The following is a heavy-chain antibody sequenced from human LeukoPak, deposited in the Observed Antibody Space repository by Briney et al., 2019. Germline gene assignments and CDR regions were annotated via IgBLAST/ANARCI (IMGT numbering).Heavy chain of an antibody. D-gene: IGHD3-9*01. CDR2: ISSSSSYI. Sequence: PGGSLRLSCAASGFTFSSYSMNWVCQAPGKGLEWVSSISSSSSYIYYADSVKGRFTISRDNAKNSLYLQMNSLRAEDTAVYYCARVYEIWYAFDYWGQGTLVTVSS. J-gene: IGHJ4*02. CDR1: GFTFSSYS. V-gene: IGHV3-21*01. CDR3: ARVYEIWYAFDY.